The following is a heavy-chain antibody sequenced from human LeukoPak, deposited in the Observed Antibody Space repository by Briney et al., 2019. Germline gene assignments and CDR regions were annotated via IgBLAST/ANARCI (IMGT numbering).Heavy chain of an antibody. D-gene: IGHD3-22*01. V-gene: IGHV3-53*04. CDR3: ARDFYDSSGYYYVS. CDR2: IYSGGST. Sequence: PGGSLGLSCAASGFTVSSNYMSWVRQAPGKGLEWVSVIYSGGSTYYADSVKGRFTISRHNSKNTLYLQMNSLRAEDTAVYYCARDFYDSSGYYYVSWGQGTLVTVSS. CDR1: GFTVSSNY. J-gene: IGHJ4*02.